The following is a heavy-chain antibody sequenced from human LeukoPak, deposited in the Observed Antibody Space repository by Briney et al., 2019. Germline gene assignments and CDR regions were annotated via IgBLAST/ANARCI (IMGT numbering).Heavy chain of an antibody. V-gene: IGHV3-7*04. CDR3: ARGEYYYDGGY. Sequence: GGSLRLSCAASGLTFSSFWMSWVRQAPGKGLGWVANIKRDGSEKYYVDSVKGRFTISRDNAKNSLYLQMNSLRVEDTAVYYCARGEYYYDGGYWGQGTLVTVSS. D-gene: IGHD3-22*01. J-gene: IGHJ1*01. CDR1: GLTFSSFW. CDR2: IKRDGSEK.